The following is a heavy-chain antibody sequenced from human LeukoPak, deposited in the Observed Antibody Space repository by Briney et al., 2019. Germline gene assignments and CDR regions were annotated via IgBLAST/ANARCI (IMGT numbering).Heavy chain of an antibody. CDR1: GFTFSNAL. J-gene: IGHJ4*02. CDR3: TTGDCSGGSCYDY. D-gene: IGHD2-15*01. CDR2: IKSKTDDGTT. V-gene: IGHV3-15*01. Sequence: PGGSLRLSCAASGFTFSNALLSWVRQAPGKGLEWVGRIKSKTDDGTTDYAAPVKGRFTISRDDSKNTLYLQMNSQKAEDTAVYYCTTGDCSGGSCYDYWGQGALVTVSS.